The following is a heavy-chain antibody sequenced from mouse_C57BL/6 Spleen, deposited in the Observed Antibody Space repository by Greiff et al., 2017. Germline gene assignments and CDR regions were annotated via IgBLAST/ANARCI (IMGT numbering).Heavy chain of an antibody. J-gene: IGHJ3*01. Sequence: EVQLQQSGPGLVKPSQSLSLTCSVTGYSITSGYYWNWIRQFPGNKLEWMGYIRHDGSNNYNPSLKNRISITRDTSKNQFFLKLNSVTTEDTATYCCASWEWFAYWGQGTLVTVSA. CDR2: IRHDGSN. CDR3: ASWEWFAY. D-gene: IGHD4-1*01. CDR1: GYSITSGYY. V-gene: IGHV3-6*01.